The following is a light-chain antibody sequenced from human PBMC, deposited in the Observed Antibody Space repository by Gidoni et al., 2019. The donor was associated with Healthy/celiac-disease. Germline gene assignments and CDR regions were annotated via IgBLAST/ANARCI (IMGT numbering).Light chain of an antibody. V-gene: IGLV1-44*01. CDR2: SNN. J-gene: IGLJ2*01. CDR1: SSHIGPNT. CDR3: AAWDDSLNGVL. Sequence: QSLLTPPPSASGTPGQGGTIPCSGSSSHIGPNTVNWSQQLPGTAPKLLIYSNNQRPSGVPDRFSGSKSGTSASLAISGLQSEDEADYYCAAWDDSLNGVLFGGGTKVTVL.